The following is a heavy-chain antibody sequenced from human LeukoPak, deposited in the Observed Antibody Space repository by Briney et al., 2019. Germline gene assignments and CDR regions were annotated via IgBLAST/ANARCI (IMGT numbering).Heavy chain of an antibody. CDR3: ARSGPGIAAAVYYYGMDV. CDR1: GGSISSSSYY. J-gene: IGHJ6*02. Sequence: SETLSLTCTVSGGSISSSSYYWGWIRQPPGKGLEWIGTIYYSGSTYYNPSLKSRVTISVDTSKNQFSLKLSSVTAADTAVYYCARSGPGIAAAVYYYGMDVWGQGTTVTVSS. D-gene: IGHD6-13*01. CDR2: IYYSGST. V-gene: IGHV4-39*01.